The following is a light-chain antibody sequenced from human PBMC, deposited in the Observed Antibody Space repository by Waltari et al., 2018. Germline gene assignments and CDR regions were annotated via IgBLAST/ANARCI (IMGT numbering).Light chain of an antibody. CDR2: RVS. V-gene: IGKV2-30*02. J-gene: IGKJ2*01. CDR1: QSLVHSDGNPH. CDR3: MQGTHWPYT. Sequence: DVVMTQSPLSLPVTLGQAASISCKSSQSLVHSDGNPHLTWFQQRPGQSPRRLIYRVSNRDSGVPDRFSGSGSGTDFTLKISRVEAEDVGVYYCMQGTHWPYTFGQGTKLDIK.